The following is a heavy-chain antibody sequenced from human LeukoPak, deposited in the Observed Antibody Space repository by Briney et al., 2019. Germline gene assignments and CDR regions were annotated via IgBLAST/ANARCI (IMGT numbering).Heavy chain of an antibody. V-gene: IGHV1-2*02. D-gene: IGHD5-18*01. CDR2: INPNSGGT. Sequence: ASAKVSCKASGYTFTGYYMHWVRQAPGQGLEWMGWINPNSGGTNYAQKFQGRVTMTRDTSISTAYMELSRLRSDDTAVYYCARITWIQLTRYHYYYMDVWGKGTTVTVSS. J-gene: IGHJ6*03. CDR1: GYTFTGYY. CDR3: ARITWIQLTRYHYYYMDV.